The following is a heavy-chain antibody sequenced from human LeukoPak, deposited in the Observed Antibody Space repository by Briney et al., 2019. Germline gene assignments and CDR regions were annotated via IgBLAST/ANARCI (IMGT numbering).Heavy chain of an antibody. CDR1: GFTFSNAW. D-gene: IGHD3-10*01. J-gene: IGHJ4*02. V-gene: IGHV3-15*01. Sequence: GGSLRLSRAASGFTFSNAWMSWVRQPPGKGLEWVGRIKSKTDGGTTDYAAPVKGRFTISRDDSKNTLYLQMNSLKTEDTAVYYCTTEGLILWFGEFDYWGQGTLVTVSS. CDR2: IKSKTDGGTT. CDR3: TTEGLILWFGEFDY.